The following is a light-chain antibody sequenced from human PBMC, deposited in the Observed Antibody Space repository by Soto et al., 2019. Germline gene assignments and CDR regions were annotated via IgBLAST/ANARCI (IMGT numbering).Light chain of an antibody. J-gene: IGLJ3*02. Sequence: QAVVTQPRSVSGSPGQSVTVSCTGTSSDVGNYIYVTWYQQHPGKAPKVLIYDVSKRPSGVPDRFSGSKSGNTASLTISGLQPEDEADYYCCSYAGSYTWVFGGGTKVTVL. V-gene: IGLV2-11*01. CDR1: SSDVGNYIY. CDR2: DVS. CDR3: CSYAGSYTWV.